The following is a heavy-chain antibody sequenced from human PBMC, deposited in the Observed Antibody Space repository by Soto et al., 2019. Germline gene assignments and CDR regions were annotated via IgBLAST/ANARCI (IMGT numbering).Heavy chain of an antibody. CDR3: VRGVEMTTLDVRYYFDL. Sequence: PGGSLRLSCAACGFILSISEMTWVRQTPGKGLEWISFISNTGNTIYYADSVKARFTISRDNARNSLYLHMSSLKAADTAVYYCVRGVEMTTLDVRYYFDLWAQGTLVTVYS. J-gene: IGHJ4*02. D-gene: IGHD4-17*01. V-gene: IGHV3-48*03. CDR1: GFILSISE. CDR2: ISNTGNTI.